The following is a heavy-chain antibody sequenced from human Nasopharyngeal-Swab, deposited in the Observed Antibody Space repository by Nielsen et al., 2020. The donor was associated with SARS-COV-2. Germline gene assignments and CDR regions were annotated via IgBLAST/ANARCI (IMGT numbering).Heavy chain of an antibody. CDR3: AREPYYDSSGYYYSDAFDI. J-gene: IGHJ3*02. CDR2: ISAYNGNT. V-gene: IGHV1-18*01. D-gene: IGHD3-22*01. Sequence: WVRQAPGQGLEWMGWISAYNGNTNYAQKLQGRVTMTTDTSTSTAYMELRSLRPDDTAVYYCAREPYYDSSGYYYSDAFDIWGQGTMVTVSS.